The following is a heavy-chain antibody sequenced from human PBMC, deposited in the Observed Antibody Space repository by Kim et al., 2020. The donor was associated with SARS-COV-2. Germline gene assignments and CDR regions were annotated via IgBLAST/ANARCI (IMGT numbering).Heavy chain of an antibody. CDR1: GGSISSGSYY. D-gene: IGHD6-13*01. Sequence: SETLSLTCTVSGGSISSGSYYWSWIRQPAGKGLEWIGRIYTSGSTNYNPSLKSRVTISVDTSKNQFSLKLSSVTAADTAVYYCARVGSSWSPFDYWGQGTLVTVSS. V-gene: IGHV4-61*02. CDR2: IYTSGST. CDR3: ARVGSSWSPFDY. J-gene: IGHJ4*02.